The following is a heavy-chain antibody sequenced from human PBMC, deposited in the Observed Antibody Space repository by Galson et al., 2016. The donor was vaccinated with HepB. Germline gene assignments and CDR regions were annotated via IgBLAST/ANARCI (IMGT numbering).Heavy chain of an antibody. J-gene: IGHJ5*02. V-gene: IGHV4-34*01. Sequence: ETLSLTCVVSGEAFSGYYWSWVRQSPETGLEWIGEINPSGSSNYSPFLKDRVAFSVDMTKKRVFFNLTSVTAADTAVYYCAPLGYCTAGTCYKASWGQGTLVTVSS. CDR2: INPSGSS. CDR3: APLGYCTAGTCYKAS. D-gene: IGHD2-8*02. CDR1: GEAFSGYY.